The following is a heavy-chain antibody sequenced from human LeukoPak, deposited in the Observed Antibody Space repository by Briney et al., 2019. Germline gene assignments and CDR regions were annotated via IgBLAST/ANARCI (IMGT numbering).Heavy chain of an antibody. V-gene: IGHV3-15*01. CDR2: IKSKTDGGTT. CDR3: HTGEARTPYNYDRSIYYYPAGKKGSFDY. CDR1: GFTFSNAW. D-gene: IGHD3-22*01. J-gene: IGHJ4*02. Sequence: GGSLRLSCAASGFTFSNAWMSWVRQAPGKGLEWVGRIKSKTDGGTTDYAAPVKGRFTISRDDSKNTLYLQMNSLKTEDTAVYYCHTGEARTPYNYDRSIYYYPAGKKGSFDYWGQGPLVTVSS.